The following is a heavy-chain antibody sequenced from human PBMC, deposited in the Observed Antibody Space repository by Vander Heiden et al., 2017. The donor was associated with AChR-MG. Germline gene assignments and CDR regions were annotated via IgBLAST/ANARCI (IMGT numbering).Heavy chain of an antibody. V-gene: IGHV2-5*02. Sequence: ITLKESGPMLPQLTQTLTLTCTVSGLSLSTNGVGVGWFRQSPGKALEWLALIYRDDDKRYSPSLRSRLTITRDNSKNHVDLTMTSMDPVDTATYYCAHTRGCYVWESFDPWGQGTLVTVSS. CDR3: AHTRGCYVWESFDP. D-gene: IGHD3-16*01. CDR2: IYRDDDK. J-gene: IGHJ5*02. CDR1: GLSLSTNGVG.